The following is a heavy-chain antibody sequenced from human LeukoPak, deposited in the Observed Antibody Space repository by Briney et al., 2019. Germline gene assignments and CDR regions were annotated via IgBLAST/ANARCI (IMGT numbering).Heavy chain of an antibody. CDR3: ARVADTAMVNAFDI. CDR1: GYTFTSYG. Sequence: GASVKVSCKASGYTFTSYGISWVRQAPGQGLEWMGWISAYNGNTNYAQKLQGRVTMTTDTSTSTAYMELRSLRSDNTAVYYCARVADTAMVNAFDIWGQGTMVTVSS. D-gene: IGHD5-18*01. CDR2: ISAYNGNT. V-gene: IGHV1-18*01. J-gene: IGHJ3*02.